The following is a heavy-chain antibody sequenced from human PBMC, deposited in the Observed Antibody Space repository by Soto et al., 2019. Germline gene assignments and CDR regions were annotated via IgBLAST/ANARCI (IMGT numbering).Heavy chain of an antibody. CDR1: GFSFTGYY. V-gene: IGHV1-2*02. CDR2: INAHSGGT. Sequence: ASVKVSCKASGFSFTGYYIHWLRQAPGQGLEWMGWINAHSGGTEYAQKFQGRVALTRDTSIATAYLTLTSLTSDDTALYYCAKDLTRQLAYWLDPWGQGTQVTVSS. D-gene: IGHD6-6*01. CDR3: AKDLTRQLAYWLDP. J-gene: IGHJ5*02.